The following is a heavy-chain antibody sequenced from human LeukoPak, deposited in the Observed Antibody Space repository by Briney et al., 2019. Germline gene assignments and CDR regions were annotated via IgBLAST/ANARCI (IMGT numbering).Heavy chain of an antibody. CDR1: GFTFSSYS. CDR3: ARSRLGYCSGGSCYDDYYYYYMDG. Sequence: PGGSLSLSCAASGFTFSSYSMNWVRPAPGKGRVWVSYLSSSSSYIYYAVPGKGRITMSRDNAKAYLYLHVNSLRAEDTAVYYCARSRLGYCSGGSCYDDYYYYYMDGWGKGTTVTVSS. CDR2: LSSSSSYI. V-gene: IGHV3-21*05. J-gene: IGHJ6*03. D-gene: IGHD2-15*01.